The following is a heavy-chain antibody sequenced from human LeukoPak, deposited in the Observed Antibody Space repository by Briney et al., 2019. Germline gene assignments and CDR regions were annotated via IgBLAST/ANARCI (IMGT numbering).Heavy chain of an antibody. CDR3: ARVHGDFVDGIDY. Sequence: GSLRLSCAASGFSFSRYTMNWVRQPPGKGLEWIGYIHYGGDTNYNPSLKSRVTISVDTSKNQFSLTLTSVTAADTAVYYCARVHGDFVDGIDYWGQGTLVTVSS. CDR1: GFSFSRYT. CDR2: IHYGGDT. D-gene: IGHD4-17*01. J-gene: IGHJ4*02. V-gene: IGHV4-59*01.